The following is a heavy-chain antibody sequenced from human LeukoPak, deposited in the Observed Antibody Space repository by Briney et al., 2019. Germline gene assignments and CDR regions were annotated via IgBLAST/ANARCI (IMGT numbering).Heavy chain of an antibody. CDR2: IYTSGST. CDR3: ARDRLYCSSTSCSAWFDP. J-gene: IGHJ5*02. D-gene: IGHD2-2*01. Sequence: SETLSLTCTVSGGSISSYYWSWIRQLAGKGLEWIGRIYTSGSTNYNPSLKSRVTMSVDTSKNQFSLKLSSVTAADTAVYYCARDRLYCSSTSCSAWFDPWGQGTLVTVSS. V-gene: IGHV4-4*07. CDR1: GGSISSYY.